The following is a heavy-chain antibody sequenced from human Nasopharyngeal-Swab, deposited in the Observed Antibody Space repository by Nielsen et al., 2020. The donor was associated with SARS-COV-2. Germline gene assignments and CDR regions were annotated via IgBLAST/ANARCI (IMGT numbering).Heavy chain of an antibody. CDR1: GLTVSRNF. CDR3: ASRPYGDYGLLDY. D-gene: IGHD4-17*01. V-gene: IGHV3-53*01. Sequence: ESLKLSCTASGLTVSRNFMSWVRQAPGKGLEWVSVIYSGGSTYYADSVKGRFTISRDNSKNTLYLEMNSLRAEDTAVYYCASRPYGDYGLLDYWGQGTLVTVSS. CDR2: IYSGGST. J-gene: IGHJ4*02.